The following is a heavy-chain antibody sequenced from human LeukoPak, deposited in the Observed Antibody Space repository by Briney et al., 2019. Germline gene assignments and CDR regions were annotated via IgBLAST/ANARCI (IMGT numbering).Heavy chain of an antibody. J-gene: IGHJ4*02. V-gene: IGHV4-59*12. D-gene: IGHD6-19*01. CDR1: GGSISSYY. Sequence: SETLSLTCTVSGGSISSYYWSWIRQPPGKGLEWIGYIYHSGSTYYNPSLKSRVTISVDRSKNQFSLKLSSVTAADTAVYYCARPAVAGTKSFDYWGQGALVTVSS. CDR2: IYHSGST. CDR3: ARPAVAGTKSFDY.